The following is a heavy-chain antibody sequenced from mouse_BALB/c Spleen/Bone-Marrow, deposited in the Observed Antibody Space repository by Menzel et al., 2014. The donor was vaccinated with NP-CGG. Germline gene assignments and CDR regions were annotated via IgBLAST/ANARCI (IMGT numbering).Heavy chain of an antibody. V-gene: IGHV1-69*02. D-gene: IGHD2-4*01. Sequence: QVQLQQFGVEFVKPGASVKLSCKASGYTFTSYWMHWVKQRPGQGLEWIGEIDPSDSYTKYNQNFKGKATLTVDKSSSTAYMQRSSLTSEDSAVYYCARTYYDYDWFAYWGQGTLVTVSA. CDR1: GYTFTSYW. J-gene: IGHJ3*01. CDR2: IDPSDSYT. CDR3: ARTYYDYDWFAY.